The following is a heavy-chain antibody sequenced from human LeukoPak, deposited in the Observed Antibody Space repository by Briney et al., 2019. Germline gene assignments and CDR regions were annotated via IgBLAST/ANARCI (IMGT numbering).Heavy chain of an antibody. CDR1: GFTFSSYA. CDR2: ISGSGDGT. D-gene: IGHD3-22*01. J-gene: IGHJ5*02. V-gene: IGHV3-23*01. Sequence: GGSLRLSCAASGFTFSSYALSWVRQAPGKGPEWVSAISGSGDGTYYSDSVKGRFTISRDNSKNTLYLQMNSLRAEDTAVYYCAKEYSSWSQGNWFDPWGQGTLVAVSS. CDR3: AKEYSSWSQGNWFDP.